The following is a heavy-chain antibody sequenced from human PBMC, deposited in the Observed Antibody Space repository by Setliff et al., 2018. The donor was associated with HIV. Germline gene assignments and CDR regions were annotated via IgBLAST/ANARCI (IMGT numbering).Heavy chain of an antibody. Sequence: SETLSLTCTVSGGSISSSSYYWGWIRQPPGKGLEWIGSIYYSGRTYHNPSLKSRVTISVDTSKNHFSLKLSSVTAADTAVYYCARQSYDSWSGPLGFDYWGQGTLVTVSS. V-gene: IGHV4-39*01. CDR3: ARQSYDSWSGPLGFDY. CDR2: IYYSGRT. J-gene: IGHJ4*02. D-gene: IGHD3-3*01. CDR1: GGSISSSSYY.